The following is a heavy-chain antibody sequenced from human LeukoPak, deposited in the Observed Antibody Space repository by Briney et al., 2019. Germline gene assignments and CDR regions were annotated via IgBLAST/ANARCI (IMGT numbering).Heavy chain of an antibody. CDR3: ARLGPLLWFGELLYPLDY. D-gene: IGHD3-10*01. CDR1: GGSISSSSYY. J-gene: IGHJ4*02. V-gene: IGHV4-39*01. CDR2: IYYSGST. Sequence: PSETLSLTCTVSGGSISSSSYYWGWIRQPPGKGLEWIGSIYYSGSTYYNPSLKSRVTISVDTSKNQFSLKLSSVTAADTAVYYCARLGPLLWFGELLYPLDYWGQGTLVTVSS.